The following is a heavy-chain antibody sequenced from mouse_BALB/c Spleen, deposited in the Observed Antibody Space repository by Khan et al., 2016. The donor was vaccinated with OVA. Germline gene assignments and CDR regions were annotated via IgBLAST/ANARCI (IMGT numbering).Heavy chain of an antibody. CDR3: SRRNYYGYTFAY. CDR2: ISPGSGDT. V-gene: IGHV1-77*01. Sequence: QIQLVQSGAELARPGASVKLSCTASGYTFTDYYINWVKQRTGQGLEWIGEISPGSGDTYYNERFMGKVTITTDKSSSTAYMQLSSLTSEASAVYFCSRRNYYGYTFAYWGQGTLVTVSA. J-gene: IGHJ3*01. D-gene: IGHD1-2*01. CDR1: GYTFTDYY.